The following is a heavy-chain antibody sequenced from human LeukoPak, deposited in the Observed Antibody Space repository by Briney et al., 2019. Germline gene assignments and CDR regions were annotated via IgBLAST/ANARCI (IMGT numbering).Heavy chain of an antibody. CDR1: GYIFATYW. CDR2: IYPGDSDT. CDR3: ARLLGAYSSGWYYFDY. V-gene: IGHV5-51*01. Sequence: GESLKISCKGSGYIFATYWIGWVRQMPGKGLEWMGIIYPGDSDTRYSPSFQGQVTISADKSLSTAYLQWSSLQASDTAMYFCARLLGAYSSGWYYFDYWGQGTLVTVSS. D-gene: IGHD6-19*01. J-gene: IGHJ4*02.